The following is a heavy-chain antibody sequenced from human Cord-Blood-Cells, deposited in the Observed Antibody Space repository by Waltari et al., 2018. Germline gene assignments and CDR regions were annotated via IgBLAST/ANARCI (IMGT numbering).Heavy chain of an antibody. CDR3: ARDRYSYGYNAFDI. CDR2: IYPSVST. CDR1: GYSISSGYH. J-gene: IGHJ3*02. V-gene: IGHV4-38-2*02. D-gene: IGHD5-18*01. Sequence: QVQLQESGPGLVKPSETLSLTCAVSGYSISSGYHWGWNRQPPGKGLEWIGSIYPSVSTYYNPSLKSRVTISVDTSKNQFSLKLSSLTASDTAVYYCARDRYSYGYNAFDIWGQGTMVTVSS.